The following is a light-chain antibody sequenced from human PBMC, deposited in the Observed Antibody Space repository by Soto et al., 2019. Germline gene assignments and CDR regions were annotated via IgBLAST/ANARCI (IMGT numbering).Light chain of an antibody. CDR2: GAS. Sequence: EIVLTQSPATLSLSPGERATLSCRASQGVSSYLAWYQKKPGQAPRLLIYGASNRVTRATGIPARFSGSGSGTDFTLTISSLEPEDFAVYYCQQRFTFGPGTRVDVK. V-gene: IGKV3-11*01. J-gene: IGKJ3*01. CDR3: QQRFT. CDR1: QGVSSY.